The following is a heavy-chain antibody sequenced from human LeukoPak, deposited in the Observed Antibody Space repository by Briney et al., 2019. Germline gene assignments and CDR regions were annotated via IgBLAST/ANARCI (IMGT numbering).Heavy chain of an antibody. Sequence: SETLSLTCTVSGGSISSITYCWGWIRQPPGKGLEWVGHMYYRGNTFYNPSLKSRVTISVDTSKNQFSLKLRSVTAADTAVYYCARLFGNYQHYFDYWGQGTLVTVSS. CDR2: MYYRGNT. CDR3: ARLFGNYQHYFDY. D-gene: IGHD1-7*01. CDR1: GGSISSITYC. J-gene: IGHJ4*02. V-gene: IGHV4-39*07.